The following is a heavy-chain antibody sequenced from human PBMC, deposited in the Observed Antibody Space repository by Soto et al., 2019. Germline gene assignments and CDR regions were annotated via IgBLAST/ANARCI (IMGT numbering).Heavy chain of an antibody. D-gene: IGHD2-15*01. J-gene: IGHJ5*02. CDR1: GFTFRTYW. CDR2: INQDGSQK. V-gene: IGHV3-7*03. CDR3: ARPYCSGGSCYNWFDP. Sequence: EVQLVESGGGLVQPGGSLTVSCAASGFTFRTYWMSWVRQAPGKGLEWVANINQDGSQKYYVDSVKGRFTIYRDNAKNSLYLQMNSLSAEDTAIYYCARPYCSGGSCYNWFDPWGQGTLVTVSS.